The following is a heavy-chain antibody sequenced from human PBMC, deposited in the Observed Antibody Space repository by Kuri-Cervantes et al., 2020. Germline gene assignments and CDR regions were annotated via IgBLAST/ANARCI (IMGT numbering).Heavy chain of an antibody. Sequence: ETLSLTCAASGFTFSSYWVNWVRQAPGKGPEWVANIKQDGTEKYYVDSVKGRFTISRDNAKSSLYLQMNSLRAEDTAVYYCARVSVARYCSGGSCYLRYSYYYYGMDVWGQGTTVTVSS. D-gene: IGHD2-15*01. V-gene: IGHV3-7*03. J-gene: IGHJ6*02. CDR1: GFTFSSYW. CDR3: ARVSVARYCSGGSCYLRYSYYYYGMDV. CDR2: IKQDGTEK.